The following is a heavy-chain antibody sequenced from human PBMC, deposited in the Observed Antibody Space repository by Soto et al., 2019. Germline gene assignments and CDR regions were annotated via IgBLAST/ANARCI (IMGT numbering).Heavy chain of an antibody. CDR1: GGSVSSGSYY. CDR3: ARGRYGNYVYFDY. Sequence: SETLSLTCPVSGGSVSSGSYYWSWIRQPPGKGLEWIGYIYYSGSTNYNPSLKSRVTISVDTSKNQFSLKLSSVTAAETAVYSCARGRYGNYVYFDYWGQGTRV. J-gene: IGHJ4*02. CDR2: IYYSGST. D-gene: IGHD4-17*01. V-gene: IGHV4-61*01.